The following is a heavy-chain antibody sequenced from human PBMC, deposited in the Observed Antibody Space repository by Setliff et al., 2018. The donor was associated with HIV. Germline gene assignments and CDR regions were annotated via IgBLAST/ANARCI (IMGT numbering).Heavy chain of an antibody. V-gene: IGHV4-39*01. CDR2: IYYSGST. J-gene: IGHJ3*02. Sequence: PSETLSLTCSVSGGSTTNDNNYWGWIRQPPGKGLEWIGSIYYSGSTYYNPSLKSRVTISVDTSKNQFSLKLSSVTAADTAVYYCARTLIVVVWVGAFDIRGQGTMVT. CDR3: ARTLIVVVWVGAFDI. CDR1: GGSTTNDNNY. D-gene: IGHD2-21*01.